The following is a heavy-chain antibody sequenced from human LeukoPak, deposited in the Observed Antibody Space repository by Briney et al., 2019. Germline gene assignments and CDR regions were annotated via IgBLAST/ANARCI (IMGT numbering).Heavy chain of an antibody. CDR1: GFTFSSYG. Sequence: GGSLRLSCAASGFTFSSYGMHWVRQAPGKGLEWVAFIRYDGSNKYYADSVKGRFTISRDNSKNTLYLQMNSLRAEDMALYYCARGGITGTTSGAFDIWGQGTMVTVST. CDR2: IRYDGSNK. D-gene: IGHD1-20*01. CDR3: ARGGITGTTSGAFDI. J-gene: IGHJ3*02. V-gene: IGHV3-30*02.